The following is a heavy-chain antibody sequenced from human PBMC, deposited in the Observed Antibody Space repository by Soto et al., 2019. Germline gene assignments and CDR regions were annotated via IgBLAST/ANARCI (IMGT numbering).Heavy chain of an antibody. V-gene: IGHV4-31*03. Sequence: SETLSLTCTVSGGSISSGGYYWSWIRQHPGKGLEWIGYIYYSGSTYYNPSLKGRVTISVDTSKNQFSLKLSSVTAADTAVYYCARGRDYGDDYYYYYGMDVWGQGTTVTVSS. D-gene: IGHD4-17*01. CDR2: IYYSGST. J-gene: IGHJ6*02. CDR1: GGSISSGGYY. CDR3: ARGRDYGDDYYYYYGMDV.